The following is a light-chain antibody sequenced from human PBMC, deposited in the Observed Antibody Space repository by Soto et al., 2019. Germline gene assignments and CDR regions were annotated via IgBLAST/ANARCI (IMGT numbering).Light chain of an antibody. CDR2: GAS. V-gene: IGKV1-9*01. J-gene: IGKJ3*01. Sequence: IQLTQSPSSLSASMGDRVTITCRASQGIINYLAWYQQKPGKAPKLLIYGASTLQGGVPSRFSGSGSGTDFTLTVSSLQPEDLATYYCQHLFMDPPTFGPVTKVDIX. CDR3: QHLFMDPPT. CDR1: QGIINY.